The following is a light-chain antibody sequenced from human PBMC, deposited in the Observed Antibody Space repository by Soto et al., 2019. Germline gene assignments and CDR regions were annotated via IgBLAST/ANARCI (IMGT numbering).Light chain of an antibody. Sequence: QSVLTQPPSVSGAPGQRVTISCTGSSSNIGAAYDVHWYQQSPRTAPKLLIYGNSNRPSGVPDRFSGSKSGTSASLAITGLQAEDEADYYCQSYDSSLRADVFGTGTKVTVL. V-gene: IGLV1-40*01. CDR1: SSNIGAAYD. CDR3: QSYDSSLRADV. J-gene: IGLJ1*01. CDR2: GNS.